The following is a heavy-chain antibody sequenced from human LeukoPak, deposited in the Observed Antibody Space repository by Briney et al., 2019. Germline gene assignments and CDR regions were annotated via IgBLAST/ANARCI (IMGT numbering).Heavy chain of an antibody. CDR3: ARVSWFPGTSYYYMDV. Sequence: SETLSLTCTVSGDSISSRSYYWSWIRQPPGKGLEWIGYIYYSGSTNYNPSPKSRVTISVDTSKNQFSLKLSSVTAADTAVYYCARVSWFPGTSYYYMDVWGKGTTVTVSS. CDR1: GDSISSRSYY. J-gene: IGHJ6*03. D-gene: IGHD1-1*01. CDR2: IYYSGST. V-gene: IGHV4-61*01.